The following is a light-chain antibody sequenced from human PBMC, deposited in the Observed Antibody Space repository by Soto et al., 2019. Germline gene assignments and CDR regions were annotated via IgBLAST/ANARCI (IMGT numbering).Light chain of an antibody. CDR1: SSDIGGYNS. J-gene: IGLJ1*01. CDR2: DVT. V-gene: IGLV2-8*01. Sequence: QSVLTQSPSASGSPGQSVTLSCTGTSSDIGGYNSVSWYQQHPGKAPKVMIYDVTKRPSGVPDRFSCSKSVNKASLPVSALQAEDEADYYCRSITDGSNLVFGSGTKFIVL. CDR3: RSITDGSNLV.